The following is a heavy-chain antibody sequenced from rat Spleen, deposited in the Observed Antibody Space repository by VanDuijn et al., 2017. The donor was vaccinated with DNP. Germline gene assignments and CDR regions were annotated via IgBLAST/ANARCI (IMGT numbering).Heavy chain of an antibody. D-gene: IGHD1-12*01. Sequence: EVQLVESGEGLVQPGRSLELSCAASGFTFTDYAMAWVRQAPKKGLEWVATISHDGSRIYYRDSVKGRFTISRDNAKSTLYLQMDSLRSEDTATYYCARQATEIVMHLDYWGQGVMVTVSS. CDR1: GFTFTDYA. J-gene: IGHJ2*01. V-gene: IGHV5-17*01. CDR2: ISHDGSRI. CDR3: ARQATEIVMHLDY.